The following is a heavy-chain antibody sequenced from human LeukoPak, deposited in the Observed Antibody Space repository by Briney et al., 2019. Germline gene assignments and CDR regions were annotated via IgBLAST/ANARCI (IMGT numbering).Heavy chain of an antibody. D-gene: IGHD6-13*01. Sequence: GSLRLSCAASGFTFDHYGMHWVRQTPGRGLECVSLISGDGTATDYADSVRGRFTISRDNSRNSLYLQMNSLRIEDTALYYCACLSSSWPEDCWGQGTLVTVSS. V-gene: IGHV3-43*02. CDR1: GFTFDHYG. CDR3: ACLSSSWPEDC. J-gene: IGHJ4*02. CDR2: ISGDGTAT.